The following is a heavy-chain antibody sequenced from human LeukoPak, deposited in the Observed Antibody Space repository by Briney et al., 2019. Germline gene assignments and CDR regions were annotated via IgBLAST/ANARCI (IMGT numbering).Heavy chain of an antibody. J-gene: IGHJ3*02. D-gene: IGHD3-10*01. V-gene: IGHV3-11*01. Sequence: PGGSLRLSCAASGFTFSDYYISWIRQAPGKGLEWLSYISSSGSTMLYADSVKGRFTVSRDNAKNSLYLQMNSLRAEDTAVYYCARDSRGAFDIWGQGTMVTVSS. CDR2: ISSSGSTM. CDR3: ARDSRGAFDI. CDR1: GFTFSDYY.